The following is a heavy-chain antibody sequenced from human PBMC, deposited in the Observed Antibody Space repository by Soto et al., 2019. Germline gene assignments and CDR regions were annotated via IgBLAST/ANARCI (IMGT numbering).Heavy chain of an antibody. J-gene: IGHJ4*02. V-gene: IGHV4-39*01. CDR3: ARPSAAGTQSSFDY. Sequence: SETLSLTCTVSGGSISSSSYYWGWIRQPPGKGLEWIGSIYYSGSTYYNPSLKSRVTISVDTSKNQFSLKLSSVTAADTAVYYCARPSAAGTQSSFDYWGQGTLVTVSS. D-gene: IGHD6-13*01. CDR2: IYYSGST. CDR1: GGSISSSSYY.